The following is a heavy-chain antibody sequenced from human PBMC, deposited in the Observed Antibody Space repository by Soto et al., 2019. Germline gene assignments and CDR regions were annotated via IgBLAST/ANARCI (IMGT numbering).Heavy chain of an antibody. D-gene: IGHD7-27*01. CDR3: ARAGASAWDFDH. CDR2: IYYSGSS. CDR1: GGSVSSSGFY. J-gene: IGHJ4*02. Sequence: PSEPLFLPCTVSGGSVSSSGFYWGWIPQPPGKGLEWIASIYYSGSSYYNPSLRSRVTISVDTSKNQFSLKKYSVTAADTAVYYCARAGASAWDFDHWGQGTQVTVSS. V-gene: IGHV4-39*01.